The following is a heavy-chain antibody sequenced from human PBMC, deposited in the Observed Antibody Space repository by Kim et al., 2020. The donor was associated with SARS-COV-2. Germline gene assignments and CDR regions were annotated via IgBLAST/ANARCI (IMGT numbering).Heavy chain of an antibody. D-gene: IGHD5-18*01. CDR3: AKGTLAMAAPGPLTY. Sequence: GGSLRLSCAASGFTFSSYAMSWVRQAPGKGLEWVSAISGSGGSTYYADSVKGRFTISRDNSKNTLYLQMNSLRAEDTAVYYGAKGTLAMAAPGPLTYWGQGTLVTVSS. J-gene: IGHJ4*02. V-gene: IGHV3-23*01. CDR2: ISGSGGST. CDR1: GFTFSSYA.